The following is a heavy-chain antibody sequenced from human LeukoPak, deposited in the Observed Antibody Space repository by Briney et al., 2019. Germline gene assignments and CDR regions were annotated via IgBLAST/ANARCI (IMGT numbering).Heavy chain of an antibody. J-gene: IGHJ4*02. CDR2: ISGTGGST. CDR1: GFTLSRYA. V-gene: IGHV3-23*01. D-gene: IGHD6-19*01. CDR3: AKEVVAVAGTVDY. Sequence: GGSLRLSCVASGFTLSRYAMSWVRQAPGKGLEWVSAISGTGGSTYYADSVKGRFTISRDNSKNMLYLQMNSLRAEDTAVYYCAKEVVAVAGTVDYWGQGTLVTVSS.